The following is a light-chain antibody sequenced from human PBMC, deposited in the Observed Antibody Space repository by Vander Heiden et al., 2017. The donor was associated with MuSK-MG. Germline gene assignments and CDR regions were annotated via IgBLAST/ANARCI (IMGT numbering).Light chain of an antibody. CDR1: HNINRY. CDR2: GAS. J-gene: IGKJ1*01. Sequence: IQLPQSPSSLSAFVGDRVTITCRASHNINRYVNWYQQKPGKAPKILIYGASSLQSGVPSRFSGSGSGTDFTLTISSLQPEDFAIYYCQQSYSIAWAFGQGTKVEIK. CDR3: QQSYSIAWA. V-gene: IGKV1-39*01.